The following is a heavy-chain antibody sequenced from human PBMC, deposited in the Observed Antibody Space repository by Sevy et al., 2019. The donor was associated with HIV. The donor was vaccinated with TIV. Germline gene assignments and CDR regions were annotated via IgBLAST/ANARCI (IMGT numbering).Heavy chain of an antibody. D-gene: IGHD3-3*01. V-gene: IGHV3-23*01. CDR2: INSSGGST. CDR1: GFTFSSYA. J-gene: IGHJ6*03. CDR3: AKNPVEWLGYNYYYMDV. Sequence: GGSLRLSCAASGFTFSSYAMSWVRQAPGKGLEWVSGINSSGGSTYYADSVMGRFTISSDNSKNTLYLQMSSLRPEDTAVYFCAKNPVEWLGYNYYYMDVWGKVATVTVSS.